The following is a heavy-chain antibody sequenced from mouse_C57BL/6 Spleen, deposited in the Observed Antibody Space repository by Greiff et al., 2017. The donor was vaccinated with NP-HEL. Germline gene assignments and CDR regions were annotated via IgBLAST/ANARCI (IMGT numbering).Heavy chain of an antibody. CDR2: IDPETGGT. CDR1: GYTFTDYE. D-gene: IGHD3-2*02. J-gene: IGHJ2*01. Sequence: QVQLQQSGAELVRPGASVTLSCKASGYTFTDYEMHWVKQTPVHGLEWIGAIDPETGGTAYNQKFKGKAILTADKSSSTAYMELRSLTSEDSAVYYGTRSAQATYFDYWGQGTTLTVSS. V-gene: IGHV1-15*01. CDR3: TRSAQATYFDY.